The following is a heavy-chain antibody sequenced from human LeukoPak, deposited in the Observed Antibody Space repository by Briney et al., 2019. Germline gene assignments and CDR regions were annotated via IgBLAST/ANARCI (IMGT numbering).Heavy chain of an antibody. J-gene: IGHJ4*02. CDR1: GGSISSYY. D-gene: IGHD3-22*01. CDR3: ARVGGRSGYYWFDY. CDR2: IYYSGST. V-gene: IGHV4-59*01. Sequence: SETLSLTCTVSGGSISSYYWSWIRQPPGKGLVWIGYIYYSGSTNYNPSLKSRVTISVDTSKNQFSLKLSSVTAADTAVYYCARVGGRSGYYWFDYWGQGTLVTVSS.